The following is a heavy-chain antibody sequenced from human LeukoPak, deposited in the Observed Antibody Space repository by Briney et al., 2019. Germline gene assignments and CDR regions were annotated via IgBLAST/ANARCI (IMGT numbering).Heavy chain of an antibody. J-gene: IGHJ5*02. CDR2: IIPIFGTA. D-gene: IGHD6-6*01. CDR3: ARASSIAALYNWFDP. Sequence: SVKVSCKASGGTFSSYAISWVRQAPGQGLEWMGVIIPIFGTANYAQKIQGRVTITADESTSTAYMELSSLRSGDTAVYYCARASSIAALYNWFDPWGQGTLVTVSS. CDR1: GGTFSSYA. V-gene: IGHV1-69*13.